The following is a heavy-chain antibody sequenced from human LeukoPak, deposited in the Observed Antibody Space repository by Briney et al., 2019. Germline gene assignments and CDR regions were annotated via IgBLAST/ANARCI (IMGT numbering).Heavy chain of an antibody. CDR2: IYYSGST. CDR1: GGSISSYY. Sequence: SETLSLTCTVTGGSISSYYWSWIRQPPGKGLEWIGYIYYSGSTNYNPSLKSRVTISVDTSKNQFSLKLSSVTAADTAVYYCARTGAYCGGDCYSDFDYWGQGTLVTVSS. J-gene: IGHJ4*02. D-gene: IGHD2-21*02. V-gene: IGHV4-59*01. CDR3: ARTGAYCGGDCYSDFDY.